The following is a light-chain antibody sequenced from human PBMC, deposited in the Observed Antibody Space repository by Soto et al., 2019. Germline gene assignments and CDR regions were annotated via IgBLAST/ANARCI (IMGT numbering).Light chain of an antibody. CDR2: GAS. CDR3: QQFDGSRPAIT. Sequence: ESLLTQSPGTLSLSPGERATLSCRASQTVNSRHLNWYQHKPGQAPRLLIYGASIRAAGIPDRFSGSRSGADFSLTITRLEPEDSAVYYCQQFDGSRPAITFGKGTKLEI. CDR1: QTVNSRH. V-gene: IGKV3-20*01. J-gene: IGKJ2*01.